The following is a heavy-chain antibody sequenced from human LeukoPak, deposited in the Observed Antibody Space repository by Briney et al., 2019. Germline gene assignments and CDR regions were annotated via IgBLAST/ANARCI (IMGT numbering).Heavy chain of an antibody. CDR3: ATRSGYDSDY. Sequence: GASVKVSCKVSGYTLTELSIHWVRQAPGKGLEWMGGFDPEDGETIYAQKFQGRVTMTEDTSTDTAYMEVSNLRSEDTAVYYCATRSGYDSDYWGQGTLVTVSS. V-gene: IGHV1-24*01. CDR2: FDPEDGET. J-gene: IGHJ4*02. D-gene: IGHD5-12*01. CDR1: GYTLTELS.